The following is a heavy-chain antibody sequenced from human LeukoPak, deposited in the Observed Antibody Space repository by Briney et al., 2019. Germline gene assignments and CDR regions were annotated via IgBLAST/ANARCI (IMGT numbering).Heavy chain of an antibody. CDR2: ITGSGAGT. J-gene: IGHJ3*02. CDR1: RFAFSTYA. Sequence: GRSLRLSCAASRFAFSTYAMTWVRQAPGKGLEWVSSITGSGAGTSYADSVKGRFTISRDNSKNTLYLQMNSLRAEDTAVYYCARDSRQLEAFDIWGQGTMVTVSS. D-gene: IGHD6-13*01. V-gene: IGHV3-23*01. CDR3: ARDSRQLEAFDI.